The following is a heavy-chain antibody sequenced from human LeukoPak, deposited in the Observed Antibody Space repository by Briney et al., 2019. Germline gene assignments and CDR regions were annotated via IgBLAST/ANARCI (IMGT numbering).Heavy chain of an antibody. CDR3: ARERPGYSSGWYPDY. Sequence: GGSLRLSCAASGFTFSSYWMHWVRQAPGKGLEWVSSISSSSSYIYYADSVKGRFTISRDNAKNSLYLQMNSLRAEDTAVYYCARERPGYSSGWYPDYWGQGTLVTVSS. CDR1: GFTFSSYW. D-gene: IGHD6-19*01. CDR2: ISSSSSYI. J-gene: IGHJ4*02. V-gene: IGHV3-21*01.